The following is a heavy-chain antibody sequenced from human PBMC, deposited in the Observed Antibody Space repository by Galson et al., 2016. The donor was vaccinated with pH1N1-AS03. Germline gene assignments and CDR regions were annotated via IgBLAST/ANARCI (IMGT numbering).Heavy chain of an antibody. CDR3: APYGSGRPDRAFHY. V-gene: IGHV3-23*01. Sequence: SLRLSCAASGFTFSTFAISWLRQAPGKGLEWVACVSASGTSTYYADSLLGRFTVSRDNSKNSIYLDMNNVRAEDTAIYYCAPYGSGRPDRAFHYWGLGTLVTVSS. CDR2: VSASGTST. J-gene: IGHJ4*02. D-gene: IGHD3-10*01. CDR1: GFTFSTFA.